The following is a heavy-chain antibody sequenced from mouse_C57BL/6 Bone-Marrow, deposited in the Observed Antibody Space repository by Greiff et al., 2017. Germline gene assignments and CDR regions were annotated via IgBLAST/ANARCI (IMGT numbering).Heavy chain of an antibody. Sequence: QVQLQQPGAELVKPGASVKLSCKASGYTFTSYWMHWVQQRPGQGLEWIGMIHPNSGSTNYNEKFKSKATLTVDKATSTAYMQLSSLTSEDSAVYYCARPITTEVASDFDYWGQGTTRTVSS. V-gene: IGHV1-64*01. CDR1: GYTFTSYW. D-gene: IGHD1-1*01. CDR3: ARPITTEVASDFDY. J-gene: IGHJ2*01. CDR2: IHPNSGST.